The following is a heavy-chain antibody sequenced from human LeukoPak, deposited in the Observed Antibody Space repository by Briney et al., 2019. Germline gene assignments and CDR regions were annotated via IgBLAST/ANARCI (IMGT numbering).Heavy chain of an antibody. J-gene: IGHJ6*02. Sequence: ASVKVSCKASGGTFSSYAISWVRQAPGQGLEWMGRIIPILGIANYAQKFQGRVTITADKSTSTAYMELSSLRSEDTAVYYCASPRDCSSTSCYGSYYYYGMDVWGQGTTVTVSS. V-gene: IGHV1-69*04. CDR3: ASPRDCSSTSCYGSYYYYGMDV. CDR1: GGTFSSYA. D-gene: IGHD2-2*01. CDR2: IIPILGIA.